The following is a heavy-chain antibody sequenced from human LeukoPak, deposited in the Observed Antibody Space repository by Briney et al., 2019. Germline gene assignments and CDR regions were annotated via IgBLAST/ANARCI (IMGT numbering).Heavy chain of an antibody. J-gene: IGHJ4*02. CDR3: AKDHGTAVAGFYY. CDR1: GFSLSTYG. D-gene: IGHD6-19*01. CDR2: NTGTGGST. V-gene: IGHV3-23*01. Sequence: PGGSLRLSCAASGFSLSTYGVSWVRQPPGKGLEWVSGNTGTGGSTYYADSVKGRFTVSRDTSKNTLYLQMNSLRAEDTAIYYCAKDHGTAVAGFYYWGQGTLVTVSS.